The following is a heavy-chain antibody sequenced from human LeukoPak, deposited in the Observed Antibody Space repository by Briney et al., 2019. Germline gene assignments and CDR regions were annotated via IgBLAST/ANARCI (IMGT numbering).Heavy chain of an antibody. D-gene: IGHD3-10*01. J-gene: IGHJ4*02. V-gene: IGHV4-34*01. CDR2: INHSGST. CDR1: GGSFSGYY. Sequence: SETLSLTCAVYGGSFSGYYWSWIRQPPGKGLEWIGEINHSGSTNYNPSLKSRVTISVDTSKNQFSLKLSSVTAADTAVSYCARGDLWFGELLVDYWGQGTLVTVSS. CDR3: ARGDLWFGELLVDY.